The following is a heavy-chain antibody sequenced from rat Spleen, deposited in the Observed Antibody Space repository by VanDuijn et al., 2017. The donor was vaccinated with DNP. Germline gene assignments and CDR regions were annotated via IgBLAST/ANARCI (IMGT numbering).Heavy chain of an antibody. J-gene: IGHJ2*01. CDR1: GYSITSSYR. CDR3: ATEALDY. Sequence: EVQLQESGPGLVKPSQSLSLTCSVTGYSITSSYRWNCIRKFPGNKLEWMGYINSAGSTNYNPSLKSRISITRDTSKNQFFLQVNSVTTEDTATYYCATEALDYWGQGVMVTVSS. V-gene: IGHV3-3*01. CDR2: INSAGST.